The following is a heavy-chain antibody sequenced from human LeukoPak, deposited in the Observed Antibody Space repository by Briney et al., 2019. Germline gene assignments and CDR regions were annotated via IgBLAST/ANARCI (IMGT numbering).Heavy chain of an antibody. D-gene: IGHD2-15*01. CDR3: ARDVRYCSGGSCSYWFDP. CDR2: IYTSGST. J-gene: IGHJ5*02. V-gene: IGHV4-4*07. CDR1: GGSINSYY. Sequence: SETLSLTCTVSGGSINSYYWSWIRQPAGKGLEWIGRIYTSGSTYYNPSLKSRVIMSVDTSKNQFSLKLSSVTAADTAVYYCARDVRYCSGGSCSYWFDPWGQGTLVTVSS.